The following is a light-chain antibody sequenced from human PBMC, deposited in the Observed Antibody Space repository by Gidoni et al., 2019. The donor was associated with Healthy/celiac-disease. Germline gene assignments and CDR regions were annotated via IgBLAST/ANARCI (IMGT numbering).Light chain of an antibody. V-gene: IGKV1-33*01. Sequence: DIPMTQSPSSLSASVGDRVTITCQASQDISNYLNWYQQKPGKAPKLLIYDASNLETGVPSRFSGSGSGTDFTFTISRLQPEDIATYYCQQYDNLPTFXGXTKVEIK. CDR1: QDISNY. J-gene: IGKJ4*01. CDR2: DAS. CDR3: QQYDNLPT.